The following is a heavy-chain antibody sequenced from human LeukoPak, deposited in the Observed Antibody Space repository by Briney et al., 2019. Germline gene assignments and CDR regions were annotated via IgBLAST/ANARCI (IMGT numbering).Heavy chain of an antibody. CDR1: GFTFSSYW. Sequence: GGSLRLSCAASGFTFSSYWMHWVRQAPGKGLVWVSRINSDGSSTSYADSVKGRFTISRDNAKNTLYLQMNSLRAEDTAVYYCASLKLVGAPDYWGQGTLVTVSS. CDR2: INSDGSST. J-gene: IGHJ4*02. D-gene: IGHD1-26*01. CDR3: ASLKLVGAPDY. V-gene: IGHV3-74*01.